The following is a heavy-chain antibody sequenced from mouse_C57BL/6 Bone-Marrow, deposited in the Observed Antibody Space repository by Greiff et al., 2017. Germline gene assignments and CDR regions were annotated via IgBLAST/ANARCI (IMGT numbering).Heavy chain of an antibody. D-gene: IGHD2-3*01. CDR3: ARPLGWLLPYFDV. CDR2: INPSSGYT. Sequence: VQGVESGAELAKPGASVKLSCKASGYTFTSYWMHWVKQRPGQGLEWIGYINPSSGYTKYNQKFKDKATLTADKSSSTAYMQLSSLTYEDSAVYYCARPLGWLLPYFDVWGTGTTVTVSS. J-gene: IGHJ1*03. CDR1: GYTFTSYW. V-gene: IGHV1-7*01.